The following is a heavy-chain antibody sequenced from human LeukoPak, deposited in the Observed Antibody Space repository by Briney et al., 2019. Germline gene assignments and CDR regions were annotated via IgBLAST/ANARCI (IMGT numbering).Heavy chain of an antibody. CDR2: IYPGDSDT. J-gene: IGHJ3*02. CDR3: ARRRPHDGFDI. V-gene: IGHV5-51*01. CDR1: GYSFTAYW. Sequence: GESLKTSCKGSGYSFTAYWIGWVRQMPGKGLEWMGIIYPGDSDTRYSPSFQGQVTFSADKSITTAYLQWSSLKASDTALYYCARRRPHDGFDIWGQGTMVTVSS.